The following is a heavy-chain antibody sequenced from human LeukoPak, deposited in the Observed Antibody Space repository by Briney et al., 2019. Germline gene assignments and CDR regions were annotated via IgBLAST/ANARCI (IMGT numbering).Heavy chain of an antibody. CDR1: GGSISSYY. CDR3: ARVLCGGYFDY. CDR2: IFYSGST. J-gene: IGHJ4*02. D-gene: IGHD2-21*01. Sequence: SETLSLTCTVSGGSISSYYWSWIRQPPGKGLEWIGYIFYSGSTNYNPSLKSRVTISVDTSKNQFSLKLSSVTAADTAVYYCARVLCGGYFDYWGQGTLVTVSS. V-gene: IGHV4-59*01.